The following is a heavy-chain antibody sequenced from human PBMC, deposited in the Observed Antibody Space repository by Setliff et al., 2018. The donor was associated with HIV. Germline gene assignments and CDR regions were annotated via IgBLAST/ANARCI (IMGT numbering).Heavy chain of an antibody. CDR3: AKNMPSGDPFEY. Sequence: GGSLRLSCVASGLTFNRYWMSWVRQVPGKGLEWVSNAKYDGSESYYVDSVKGRFTISRDDAKYSLYLQMNSLRAEDTAMYYCAKNMPSGDPFEYWGQGTLVTVSS. CDR1: GLTFNRYW. J-gene: IGHJ4*02. D-gene: IGHD7-27*01. V-gene: IGHV3-7*03. CDR2: AKYDGSES.